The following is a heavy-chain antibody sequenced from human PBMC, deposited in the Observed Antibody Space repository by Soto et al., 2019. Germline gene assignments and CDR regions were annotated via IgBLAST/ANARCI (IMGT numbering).Heavy chain of an antibody. CDR1: GYSFTSYW. Sequence: PGESLKISCKGSGYSFTSYWIGWVRQMPGKGLEWMGIIYPSDSDTRDSPSFQGQITISVDKSISTAYLQWSSLKASDTAMYYCARLGRTMTGLQYNWFDPWGQGTLVTVSS. J-gene: IGHJ5*02. D-gene: IGHD3-9*01. CDR2: IYPSDSDT. V-gene: IGHV5-51*01. CDR3: ARLGRTMTGLQYNWFDP.